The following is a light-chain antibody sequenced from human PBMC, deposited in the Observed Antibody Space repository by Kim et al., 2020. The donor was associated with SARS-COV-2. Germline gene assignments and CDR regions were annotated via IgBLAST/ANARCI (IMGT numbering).Light chain of an antibody. J-gene: IGLJ7*01. CDR2: QDS. Sequence: VSVSPGQTASITCSVDKLGDKYACWYQQKPGQSPVLVIYQDSKRPSGIPERFSGSNSGNTATLTISGTQAMDEADYYCQAWDSSTAFGGGTQLTVL. CDR3: QAWDSSTA. V-gene: IGLV3-1*01. CDR1: KLGDKY.